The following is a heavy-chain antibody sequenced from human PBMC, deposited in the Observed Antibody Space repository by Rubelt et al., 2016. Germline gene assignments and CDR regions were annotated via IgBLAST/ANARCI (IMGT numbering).Heavy chain of an antibody. J-gene: IGHJ6*02. CDR1: GFTFSNAW. V-gene: IGHV3-15*07. Sequence: EVQLVESGGGLVKPGGSLRLSCAASGFTFSNAWMNWVRQAPGKGLEWVGRIKSKTDGGTTDYAAPVKGRFTISRDDSKNTLYLQMNSLKTEDTAVYYCTTAVYYYDSSGYYDYYGMDVWGQGTTVTVSS. CDR3: TTAVYYYDSSGYYDYYGMDV. CDR2: IKSKTDGGTT. D-gene: IGHD3-22*01.